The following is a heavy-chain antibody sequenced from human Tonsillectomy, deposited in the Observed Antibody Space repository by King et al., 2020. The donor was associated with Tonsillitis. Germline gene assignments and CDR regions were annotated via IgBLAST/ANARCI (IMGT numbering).Heavy chain of an antibody. D-gene: IGHD4-17*01. V-gene: IGHV3-30-3*01. CDR2: ISYDGSDK. J-gene: IGHJ4*02. CDR3: ARYIYYYGDYVGYFDY. CDR1: GFTFSIYA. Sequence: VQLVESGGGVVQPGRSLRLSCAASGFTFSIYAMHWVRQAPGKGLEWVAVISYDGSDKYYADSVKGRFTISRDNSKNTLYLQMNSLRAEDTAVYYCARYIYYYGDYVGYFDYWGQGTLVTVSS.